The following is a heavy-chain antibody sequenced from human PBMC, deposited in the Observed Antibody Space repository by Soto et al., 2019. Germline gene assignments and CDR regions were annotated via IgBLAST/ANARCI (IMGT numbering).Heavy chain of an antibody. D-gene: IGHD6-19*01. CDR2: IWYDGSNK. J-gene: IGHJ3*02. V-gene: IGHV3-33*01. CDR3: TRDPPIAVAACDAFDI. CDR1: GFTFSSYG. Sequence: QVQLVESGGGVVQRGGSLRLSCAASGFTFSSYGMHWVRQAPGKGLEWVAVIWYDGSNKYYADSVKGRYTISRDDSKNTVYLQMNSLGAEDTAVYYRTRDPPIAVAACDAFDIWGQGTSVTLSS.